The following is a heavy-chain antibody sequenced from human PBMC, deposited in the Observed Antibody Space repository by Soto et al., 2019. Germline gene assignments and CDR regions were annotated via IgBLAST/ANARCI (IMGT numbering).Heavy chain of an antibody. D-gene: IGHD2-15*01. CDR1: GYIFTSYG. CDR3: GGDYNGGGGSCANTFDI. V-gene: IGHV1-18*01. Sequence: QVQLVQSGTEVKKPGASVKVSCKASGYIFTSYGISWVRQAPGQGLEWMGWISAHNDNARYAQKLQGRVTMTTDTPRKTVYRELGSLRCDDRAVFYCGGDYNGGGGSCANTFDIWGKGTVVTVS. CDR2: ISAHNDNA. J-gene: IGHJ3*02.